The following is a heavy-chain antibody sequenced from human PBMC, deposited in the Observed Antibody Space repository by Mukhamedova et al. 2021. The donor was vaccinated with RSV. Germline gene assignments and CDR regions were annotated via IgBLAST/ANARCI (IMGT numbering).Heavy chain of an antibody. CDR3: ASFASYRGPLGN. CDR2: IYPHDSDT. V-gene: IGHV5-51*01. Sequence: EYMGVIYPHDSDTRYSPSFQGQVTISADMSISTAYLQWSSLRASDTAVYYCASFASYRGPLGNWGQGTLVTVSS. D-gene: IGHD3-16*02. J-gene: IGHJ4*02.